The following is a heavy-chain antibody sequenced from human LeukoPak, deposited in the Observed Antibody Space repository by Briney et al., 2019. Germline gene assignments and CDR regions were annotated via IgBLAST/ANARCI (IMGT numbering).Heavy chain of an antibody. V-gene: IGHV4-31*03. CDR2: IYYSGST. Sequence: SETLSLTCTVSGGSISSDGYYWSWIRQHPGKGLEWIGYIYYSGSTYSDLSLKSRVTISVDTSKNQFSLKLSSVTAAATAVYYCARGGYSYGTNWFDPWGQGTLVTVSS. CDR3: ARGGYSYGTNWFDP. D-gene: IGHD5-18*01. CDR1: GGSISSDGYY. J-gene: IGHJ5*02.